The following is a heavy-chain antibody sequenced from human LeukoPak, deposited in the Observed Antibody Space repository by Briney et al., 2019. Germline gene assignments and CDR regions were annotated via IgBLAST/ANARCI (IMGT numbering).Heavy chain of an antibody. CDR3: ARSPSSYYYYYGMDV. J-gene: IGHJ6*02. D-gene: IGHD1-26*01. V-gene: IGHV3-48*03. Sequence: GGSLRLSCAASGFTFSNYAMIWVRQAPGKGLEWVSYISSSGTTIYYADSVRGRFTISRDDAKNSLYLQMNSLRAEDTAVYYCARSPSSYYYYYGMDVWGQGTTVTVSS. CDR1: GFTFSNYA. CDR2: ISSSGTTI.